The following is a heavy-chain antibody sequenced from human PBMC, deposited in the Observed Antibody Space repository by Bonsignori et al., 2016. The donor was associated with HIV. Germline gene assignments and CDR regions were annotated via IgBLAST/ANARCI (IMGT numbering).Heavy chain of an antibody. Sequence: SETLSLTCTVSGGSITSANYYWTWIRQPAGKGLEWIGHIYISGTTDYNPSLKSRVTISMDTSKNHFSLNLTSVTAADTAVYYCARGAVVRGVTLLGYWGQGARVTVSS. J-gene: IGHJ4*02. CDR3: ARGAVVRGVTLLGY. CDR2: IYISGTT. V-gene: IGHV4-61*09. CDR1: GGSITSANYY. D-gene: IGHD3-10*01.